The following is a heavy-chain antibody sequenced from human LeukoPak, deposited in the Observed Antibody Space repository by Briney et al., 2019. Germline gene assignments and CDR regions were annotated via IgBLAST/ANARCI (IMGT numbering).Heavy chain of an antibody. Sequence: ASVKVSCKASGYTFTSYYMHWVRQAPGQGLEWMGIINPSGGSTSYAQKFQGRVTMTRDMSTSTVYMGLSSLRSEDTAVYYCARDLGYRSGGSCYSDAFDIWGQGTMVTVSS. V-gene: IGHV1-46*01. CDR2: INPSGGST. CDR3: ARDLGYRSGGSCYSDAFDI. J-gene: IGHJ3*02. D-gene: IGHD2-15*01. CDR1: GYTFTSYY.